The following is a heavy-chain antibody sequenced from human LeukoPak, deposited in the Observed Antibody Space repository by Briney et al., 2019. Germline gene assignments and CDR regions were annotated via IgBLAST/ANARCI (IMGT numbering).Heavy chain of an antibody. J-gene: IGHJ5*02. D-gene: IGHD2-2*01. CDR1: GYTFTSYD. CDR2: MNPNSGNT. V-gene: IGHV1-8*01. Sequence: GASVKVSCKASGYTFTSYDINWVRQATGQGLEWMGWMNPNSGNTGYAQKFQGRVTMTRNTSISTAYMELSSLRSEDTAVYYCARTLGYCSSTSCYAPIDWFDPWGQGTLVTVSS. CDR3: ARTLGYCSSTSCYAPIDWFDP.